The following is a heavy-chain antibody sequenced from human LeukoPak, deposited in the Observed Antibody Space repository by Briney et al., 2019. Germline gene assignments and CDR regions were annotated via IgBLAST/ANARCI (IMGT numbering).Heavy chain of an antibody. CDR1: GGSISRHY. CDR2: IYHSGST. Sequence: SETLSLTCTVSGGSISRHYWSWIRQPPGKGQEWIGYIYHSGSTNYNPSLKSRVTISVDTSENQFSLKLSSVTAADTAVYYCAREGRYGGYYFDYWGQGTLVTVSS. V-gene: IGHV4-59*11. J-gene: IGHJ4*02. CDR3: AREGRYGGYYFDY. D-gene: IGHD3-10*01.